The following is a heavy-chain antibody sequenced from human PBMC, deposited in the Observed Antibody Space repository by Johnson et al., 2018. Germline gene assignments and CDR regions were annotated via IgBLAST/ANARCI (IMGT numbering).Heavy chain of an antibody. Sequence: QVQLVESGAEVKKPGSSVKVSCKASGGTFSSYAISWVRQAPGQGLEWMGGSIPVFGTANYAQKVQGRVPITADESTSTADMELGSLRSEDTAVYYCARVLVVAAIDYYYAMDVWGQGTTVTVSS. CDR3: ARVLVVAAIDYYYAMDV. CDR1: GGTFSSYA. CDR2: SIPVFGTA. D-gene: IGHD2-15*01. J-gene: IGHJ6*02. V-gene: IGHV1-69*01.